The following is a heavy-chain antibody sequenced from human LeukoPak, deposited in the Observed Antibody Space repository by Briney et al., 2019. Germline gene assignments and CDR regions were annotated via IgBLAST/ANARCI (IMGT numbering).Heavy chain of an antibody. D-gene: IGHD1-26*01. CDR3: VRDRGTYRPIDY. Sequence: PGGSLRLSSAASGFTFSTYWMSWVRQAPGKGLEWVANIRKDGSDIHYVDSVKGRFTISRDNAQNSLHLQMNSLRAEDTAIYYCVRDRGTYRPIDYWGQGTLVTVSS. CDR2: IRKDGSDI. CDR1: GFTFSTYW. J-gene: IGHJ4*02. V-gene: IGHV3-7*03.